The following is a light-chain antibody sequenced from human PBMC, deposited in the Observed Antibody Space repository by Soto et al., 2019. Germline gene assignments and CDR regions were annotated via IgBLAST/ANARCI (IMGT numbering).Light chain of an antibody. Sequence: QPVLTQPPSVSGAPGQRVTISCTGSSSNIGAGYDVHWYQQLPGTAPKLLIYGYINRPSGVPDRFSGSKSGTSASLAITGLQAEDEADYYCQSYDSSLSGSGVFGTGTKVTVL. J-gene: IGLJ1*01. V-gene: IGLV1-40*01. CDR1: SSNIGAGYD. CDR2: GYI. CDR3: QSYDSSLSGSGV.